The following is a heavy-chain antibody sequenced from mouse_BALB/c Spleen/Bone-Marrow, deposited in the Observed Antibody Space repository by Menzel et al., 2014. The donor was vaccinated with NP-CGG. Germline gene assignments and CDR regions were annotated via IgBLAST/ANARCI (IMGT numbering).Heavy chain of an antibody. Sequence: VQLQQSGPELVKPGASVKISCKASGYSVTGYNMNWVKQSNGKSLEWIGNIDPYYGYTSYNQKFKGKATLTVDKSSSTAYMQRKSLTSEDSENYYCARSGGYFDVWGPGTTLTVSS. CDR3: ARSGGYFDV. CDR2: IDPYYGYT. CDR1: GYSVTGYN. D-gene: IGHD3-2*02. V-gene: IGHV1-39*01. J-gene: IGHJ1*01.